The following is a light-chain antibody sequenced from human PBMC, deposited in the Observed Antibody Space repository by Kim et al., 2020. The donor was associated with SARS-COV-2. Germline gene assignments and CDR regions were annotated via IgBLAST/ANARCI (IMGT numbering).Light chain of an antibody. V-gene: IGKV1-5*03. Sequence: PSAGDRVTISCRASQSIGSRLAWHQQKPGKAPKVVISKASNLESGVPTRFSGSGSGTEFTLTISSLQPDDFATYYCQDDSTYSKTFGQGTKVDIK. CDR1: QSIGSR. CDR2: KAS. J-gene: IGKJ1*01. CDR3: QDDSTYSKT.